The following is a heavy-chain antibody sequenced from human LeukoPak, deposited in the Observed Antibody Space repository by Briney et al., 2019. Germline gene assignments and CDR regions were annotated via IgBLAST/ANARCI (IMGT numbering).Heavy chain of an antibody. Sequence: SETLSLTCTVSGDSISSSSYYWGWIRQPPGKGLEWIGSIYYSGSTYYNPSLKSRVTISVDTSKNQFSLKLSSVTAADTAVCYCARDSGDGVVVAATGQYNWFDPWGQGTLVTVSS. J-gene: IGHJ5*02. CDR2: IYYSGST. CDR1: GDSISSSSYY. V-gene: IGHV4-39*07. CDR3: ARDSGDGVVVAATGQYNWFDP. D-gene: IGHD2-15*01.